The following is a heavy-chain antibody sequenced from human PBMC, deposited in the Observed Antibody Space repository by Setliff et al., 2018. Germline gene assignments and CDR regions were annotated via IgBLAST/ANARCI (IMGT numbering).Heavy chain of an antibody. J-gene: IGHJ3*02. Sequence: ASVKVSCKTSGYTFTSYGISWVRQAPGQGLEWMGWISSYNGKTNYAQKLQGRVTMTTDTSTSTAYMQLRSLRSDDTAVYYCARDLDYQYYYETSGRDAFDIWGLGTMVTVSS. D-gene: IGHD3-22*01. CDR3: ARDLDYQYYYETSGRDAFDI. CDR1: GYTFTSYG. V-gene: IGHV1-18*01. CDR2: ISSYNGKT.